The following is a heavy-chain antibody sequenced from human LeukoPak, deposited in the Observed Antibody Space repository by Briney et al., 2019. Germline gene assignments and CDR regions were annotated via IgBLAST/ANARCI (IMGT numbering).Heavy chain of an antibody. CDR3: ASSIAAAGTDNWFDP. Sequence: GASVKVSCKASGGTFSSYAISWVRQAPGQGLEWMGGIIPIFGTANYAQKFQGRATITTDESTSTAYMELSSLRSEDTAVYYCASSIAAAGTDNWFDPWGQGTLVTVSS. J-gene: IGHJ5*02. CDR1: GGTFSSYA. V-gene: IGHV1-69*05. D-gene: IGHD6-13*01. CDR2: IIPIFGTA.